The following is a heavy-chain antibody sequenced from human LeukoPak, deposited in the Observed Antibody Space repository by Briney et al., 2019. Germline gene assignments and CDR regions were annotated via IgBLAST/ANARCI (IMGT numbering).Heavy chain of an antibody. V-gene: IGHV1-69*13. CDR2: IIPIFGTA. J-gene: IGHJ4*02. Sequence: ASVKVSCKASGGTFSSYAISWVRQAPGQGGEWMGGIIPIFGTAKYAQKFQGRVTITADESTSTAYMELSSLRSEDTPVYYCARGDCSSTSYYYFDYWGQGTLVTVSS. CDR1: GGTFSSYA. D-gene: IGHD2-2*01. CDR3: ARGDCSSTSYYYFDY.